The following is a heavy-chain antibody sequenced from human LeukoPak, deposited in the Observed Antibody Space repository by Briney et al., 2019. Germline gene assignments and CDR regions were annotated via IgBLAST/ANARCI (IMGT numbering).Heavy chain of an antibody. CDR1: GGSTSSYY. CDR3: ARERSDWFDP. Sequence: PSETLSLTCTVSGGSTSSYYWSWIRQPPGKGLEWIGYIYYSGSTNYNPSLKSRVTISVDTSKNQFSLKLSSVTAADTAVYYCARERSDWFDPWGQGTLVTVSS. V-gene: IGHV4-59*01. CDR2: IYYSGST. J-gene: IGHJ5*02.